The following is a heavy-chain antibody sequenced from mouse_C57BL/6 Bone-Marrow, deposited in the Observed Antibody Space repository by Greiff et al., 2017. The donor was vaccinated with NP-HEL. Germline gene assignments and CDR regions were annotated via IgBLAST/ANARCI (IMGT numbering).Heavy chain of an antibody. J-gene: IGHJ2*01. V-gene: IGHV1-81*01. Sequence: QVQLKESGAELARPGASVKLSCKASGYTFTSYGISWVKQRTGQGLEWIGEIYPRSGNTYYNEKFKGKATLTADKSSSTAYMELRSLTSEDAAVYFCAGGSGYFDYWGQGTTLTVSS. CDR1: GYTFTSYG. D-gene: IGHD3-2*02. CDR2: IYPRSGNT. CDR3: AGGSGYFDY.